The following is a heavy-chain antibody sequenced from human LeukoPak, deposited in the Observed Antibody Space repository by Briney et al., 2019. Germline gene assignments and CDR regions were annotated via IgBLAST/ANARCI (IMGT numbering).Heavy chain of an antibody. CDR3: AKPLLRYFDWLYIPERDYFDY. V-gene: IGHV3-23*01. Sequence: GGSLRLSCAASGFTFSRYAMSWVRQAPGKGLEWVSAISGSGGSTYYADSVKGRFTISRDNSKNTLYLQMNSLRAEDTAVYYCAKPLLRYFDWLYIPERDYFDYWGQGTLVTVSS. D-gene: IGHD3-9*01. J-gene: IGHJ4*02. CDR1: GFTFSRYA. CDR2: ISGSGGST.